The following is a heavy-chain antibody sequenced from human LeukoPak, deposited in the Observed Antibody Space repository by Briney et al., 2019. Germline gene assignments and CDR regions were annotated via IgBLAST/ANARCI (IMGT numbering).Heavy chain of an antibody. CDR2: ISYDGSNK. J-gene: IGHJ3*02. Sequence: GRSLRLSCAASGFTFSSYGMHGGCEAPGKRLGWGAVISYDGSNKYYADSVKARFPISRDNSKNTLYLQMNSLRAEDTAVYYCAKDVARGELLGYAFDIWGQGTMVTVSS. CDR1: GFTFSSYG. V-gene: IGHV3-30*18. D-gene: IGHD1-26*01. CDR3: AKDVARGELLGYAFDI.